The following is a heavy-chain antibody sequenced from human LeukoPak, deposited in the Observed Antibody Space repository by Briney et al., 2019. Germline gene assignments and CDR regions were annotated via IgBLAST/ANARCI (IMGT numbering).Heavy chain of an antibody. V-gene: IGHV4-39*07. CDR2: TFYSVTT. CDR3: ATGRRGGAFDI. CDR1: GGSVTNSNFY. J-gene: IGHJ3*02. Sequence: SETLSLTCTVSGGSVTNSNFYWGWIRQSPGKARDWIGSTFYSVTTYYNPSLKSRVAISVYTSQNQFSLNLSSVTAADTAVYYCATGRRGGAFDIWGQGKLVTVSS. D-gene: IGHD3-10*01.